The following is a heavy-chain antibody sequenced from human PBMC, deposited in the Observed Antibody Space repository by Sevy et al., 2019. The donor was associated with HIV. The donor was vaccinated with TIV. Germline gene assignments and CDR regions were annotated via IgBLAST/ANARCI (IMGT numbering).Heavy chain of an antibody. J-gene: IGHJ3*02. CDR1: GFTFSNAW. Sequence: GGSLRLSCAASGFTFSNAWMSWVGQAPGKGLEWVGRIKSKTDGGTTDYAAPVKGRFTISTDESKNTLYLQMNSLKTEDSAVYYCTTDTGISDYDFWSGRDDTFDNWGQGTMVTVSS. CDR2: IKSKTDGGTT. CDR3: TTDTGISDYDFWSGRDDTFDN. V-gene: IGHV3-15*01. D-gene: IGHD3-3*01.